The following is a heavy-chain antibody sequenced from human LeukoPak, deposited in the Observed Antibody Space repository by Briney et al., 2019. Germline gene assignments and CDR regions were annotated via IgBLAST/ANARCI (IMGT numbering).Heavy chain of an antibody. CDR1: GCTFTNHA. CDR2: INAGNGNT. D-gene: IGHD6-13*01. V-gene: IGHV1-3*01. J-gene: IGHJ4*02. Sequence: ASVKVSCKASGCTFTNHALNWVRQAPGQGPEWMGWINAGNGNTKYSQKFQGRVTITRDTSASTAYMELSSLRSEDTAVYYCARGPRAAADDYWGQGTLVTVSS. CDR3: ARGPRAAADDY.